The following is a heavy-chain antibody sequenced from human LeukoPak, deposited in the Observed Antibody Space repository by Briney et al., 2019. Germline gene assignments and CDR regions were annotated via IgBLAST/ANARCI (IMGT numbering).Heavy chain of an antibody. V-gene: IGHV3-48*04. CDR2: ISSGSSSI. J-gene: IGHJ4*02. CDR3: ARGGIAARFAY. CDR1: GFTFSSYA. D-gene: IGHD6-6*01. Sequence: PGGSLRLSCAASGFTFSSYAMNWVRQAPGKGLEWVSYISSGSSSIFYADSVKGRFTISRDNAKNSLYLQMNSLRVEDTAVYYCARGGIAARFAYWGQGTLVSDSS.